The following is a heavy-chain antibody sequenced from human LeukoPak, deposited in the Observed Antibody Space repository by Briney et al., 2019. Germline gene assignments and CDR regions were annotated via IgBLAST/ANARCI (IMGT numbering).Heavy chain of an antibody. J-gene: IGHJ4*02. CDR2: IYYSGST. V-gene: IGHV4-59*01. Sequence: SETLSLTCTVSGGSIRSYYWNWIRQPPGKGLEWIGYIYYSGSTNYNPSLKSRVTISVDTSKNQFSLKLSSVTAADTAVYYCARARCPSCTLDYWGQGTLVTVSS. CDR3: ARARCPSCTLDY. D-gene: IGHD2-2*01. CDR1: GGSIRSYY.